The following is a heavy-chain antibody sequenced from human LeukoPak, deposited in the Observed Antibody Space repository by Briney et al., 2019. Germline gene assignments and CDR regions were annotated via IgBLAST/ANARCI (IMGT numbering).Heavy chain of an antibody. CDR1: GFTFDDYA. J-gene: IGHJ3*02. CDR2: ISWNSGSI. CDR3: VKATVTVGAFDI. D-gene: IGHD1-26*01. Sequence: GGSLRLSCAASGFTFDDYAMHWVRQAPGKGLEWVSGISWNSGSIGYADSVKGRFTISRDNAKNSLYLQMNSLRAEDTALYYCVKATVTVGAFDIWGQGTMVTVSS. V-gene: IGHV3-9*01.